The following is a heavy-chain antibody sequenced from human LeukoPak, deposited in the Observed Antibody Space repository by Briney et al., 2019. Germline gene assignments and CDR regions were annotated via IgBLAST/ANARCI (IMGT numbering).Heavy chain of an antibody. J-gene: IGHJ2*01. Sequence: SETLSLTCTVSGGSISSYYRSWIRQPPGKGLEWIGYIYYSGSTNYNPSLKSRVTISVDTSKNQFSLKLSSVTAADTAVYYCASSPPGDGDWYFDLWGRGTLVTVSS. CDR3: ASSPPGDGDWYFDL. CDR2: IYYSGST. CDR1: GGSISSYY. D-gene: IGHD4-17*01. V-gene: IGHV4-59*01.